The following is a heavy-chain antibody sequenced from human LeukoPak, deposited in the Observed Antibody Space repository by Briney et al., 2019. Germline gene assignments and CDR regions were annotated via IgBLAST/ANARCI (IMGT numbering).Heavy chain of an antibody. Sequence: ASVKVSCKASGGTFSSYAISWVRQAPGQGLEWMGGIIPIFGTANYAQKFQGRVTITADKSTSTAYMELSSLRSEDTAVYYCARESGISGSYYNGAFDIWGQGTMVTVSS. CDR2: IIPIFGTA. J-gene: IGHJ3*02. D-gene: IGHD1-26*01. V-gene: IGHV1-69*06. CDR1: GGTFSSYA. CDR3: ARESGISGSYYNGAFDI.